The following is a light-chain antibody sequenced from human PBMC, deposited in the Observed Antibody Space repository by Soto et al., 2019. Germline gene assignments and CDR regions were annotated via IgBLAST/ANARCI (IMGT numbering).Light chain of an antibody. CDR2: GAS. CDR1: QSVSSN. J-gene: IGKJ2*01. CDR3: QPYNNWPPT. V-gene: IGKV3-15*01. Sequence: EIVMTQSPATLSVSPGERATLSCRASQSVSSNLAWYQQKPGQAPRLLIYGASTRATGIPARFSGSGSGTELTLTITSLQSEDFAVYCCQPYNNWPPTFGQGTKLEIK.